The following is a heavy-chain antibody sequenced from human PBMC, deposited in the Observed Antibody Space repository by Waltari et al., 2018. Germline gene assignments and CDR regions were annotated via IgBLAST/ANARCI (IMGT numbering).Heavy chain of an antibody. J-gene: IGHJ6*03. CDR2: IYSGGST. CDR3: AKEMDFLSGYYPGGYYYYMDV. CDR1: GFTFISYA. V-gene: IGHV3-23*03. Sequence: EVQLLEAGGGLVQRGGSLRLSCAASGFTFISYAMSWVRQAPARGLEWVSVIYSGGSTYYADSVKGRFTISRDNSKNTLYLQMNSLRAEDTAVYYCAKEMDFLSGYYPGGYYYYMDVWGKGTTVTVSS. D-gene: IGHD3-3*01.